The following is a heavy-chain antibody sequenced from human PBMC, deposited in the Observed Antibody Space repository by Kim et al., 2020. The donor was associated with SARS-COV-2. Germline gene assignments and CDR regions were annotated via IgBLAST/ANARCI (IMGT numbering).Heavy chain of an antibody. CDR3: ARSVLSLGYAMDV. D-gene: IGHD7-27*01. Sequence: SETLSLTCTVSGFSVSSGGYYWSWIRQPPGKGLEWIGYINYSGTTNYNPSLKSRVTISVDTSRNQFSLQVNSLTAADTAFYYCARSVLSLGYAMDVW. CDR2: INYSGTT. J-gene: IGHJ6*01. V-gene: IGHV4-61*08. CDR1: GFSVSSGGYY.